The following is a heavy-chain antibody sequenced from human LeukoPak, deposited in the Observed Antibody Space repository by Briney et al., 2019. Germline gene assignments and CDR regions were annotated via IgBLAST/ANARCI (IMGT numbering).Heavy chain of an antibody. V-gene: IGHV3-7*03. J-gene: IGHJ6*02. CDR2: IKQDGSEK. CDR3: ARPDYCSSTSCPYYYYGMDV. Sequence: GGSLRLSCAASGFTFSSYWMTWVRQAPGKGLEWVANIKQDGSEKYYVDSVKGRFTISRDNAKNSLYLQMNSLRAEDTAVYYCARPDYCSSTSCPYYYYGMDVWGQGTTVTVSS. D-gene: IGHD2-2*01. CDR1: GFTFSSYW.